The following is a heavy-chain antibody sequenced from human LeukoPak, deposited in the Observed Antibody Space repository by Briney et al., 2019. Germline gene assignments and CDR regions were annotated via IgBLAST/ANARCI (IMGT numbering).Heavy chain of an antibody. CDR1: GFTVSSNY. CDR2: IYSGGST. J-gene: IGHJ4*02. V-gene: IGHV3-66*01. Sequence: GGSLRLSCAASGFTVSSNYMSWVRQAPGKGLEWVSVIYSGGSTYYADSVKGRFAISRDNSKNTLYLQMNSLRAEDTAVYYCAKDRFGCSSTSCYSLDYWGQGTLVTVSS. D-gene: IGHD2-2*01. CDR3: AKDRFGCSSTSCYSLDY.